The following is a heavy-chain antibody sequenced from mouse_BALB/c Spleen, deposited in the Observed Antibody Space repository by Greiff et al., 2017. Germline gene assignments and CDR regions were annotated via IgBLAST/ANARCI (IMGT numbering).Heavy chain of an antibody. J-gene: IGHJ2*01. D-gene: IGHD3-1*01. CDR3: ARGPRGRVDY. CDR2: IWAGGST. V-gene: IGHV2-9*02. Sequence: VQLQESGPGLVAPSQSLSITCTVSGFSLTSYGVHWVRQPPGKGLEWLGVIWAGGSTNYNSALMSRLSISKDNSKSQVFLKMNSLQTGDTAMYYCARGPRGRVDYWGQGTTLTVSS. CDR1: GFSLTSYG.